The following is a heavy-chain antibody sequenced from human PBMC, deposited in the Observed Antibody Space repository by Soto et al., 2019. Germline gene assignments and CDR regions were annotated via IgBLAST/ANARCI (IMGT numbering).Heavy chain of an antibody. CDR2: INPNSGGT. V-gene: IGHV1-2*02. D-gene: IGHD2-15*01. J-gene: IGHJ6*02. CDR3: ARDTPPRILGSVPNTQSYYYYGMDV. Sequence: XSVKVACKASGCSLTGYYMHWVRQAPGQGLEWMGWINPNSGGTNYAQKFQGRVTMTRDTSISTAYMELSRLRSDDTAVYYCARDTPPRILGSVPNTQSYYYYGMDVCGQGTTVTGSS. CDR1: GCSLTGYY.